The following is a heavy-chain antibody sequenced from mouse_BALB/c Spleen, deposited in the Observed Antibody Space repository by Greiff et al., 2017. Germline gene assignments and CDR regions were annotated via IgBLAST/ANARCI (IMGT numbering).Heavy chain of an antibody. D-gene: IGHD2-2*01. J-gene: IGHJ3*01. Sequence: QVQLKQPGAELVKPGASVKLSCKASGYTFTSYWMHWVKQRPGQGLEWIGEINPSNGRTNYNEKFKSKATLTVDKSSSTAYMQLSSLTSEDSAVYYCAREGWLRQAWFAYWGQGTLVTVSA. CDR3: AREGWLRQAWFAY. V-gene: IGHV1S81*02. CDR1: GYTFTSYW. CDR2: INPSNGRT.